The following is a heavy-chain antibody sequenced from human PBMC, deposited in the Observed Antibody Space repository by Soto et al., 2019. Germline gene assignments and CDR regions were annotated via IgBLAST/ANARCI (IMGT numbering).Heavy chain of an antibody. V-gene: IGHV3-15*01. Sequence: PGGSLRLSCAASGFTFSNAWMSWVRQAPGKGLEWVGRIKSKTDGGTTDYAAPVKGRFTISRDDSKNTLYLQMNSLKTEDTAVYYCTTDRSPVGDIVVVPAAMASAFDIWGQGTMVTVSS. J-gene: IGHJ3*02. D-gene: IGHD2-2*01. CDR1: GFTFSNAW. CDR2: IKSKTDGGTT. CDR3: TTDRSPVGDIVVVPAAMASAFDI.